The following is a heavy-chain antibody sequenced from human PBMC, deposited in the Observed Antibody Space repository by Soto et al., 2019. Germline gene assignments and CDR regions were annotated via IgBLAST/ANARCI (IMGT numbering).Heavy chain of an antibody. CDR3: ARGRYALGV. D-gene: IGHD3-9*01. Sequence: EVQLVEPGGGLVQPGGSLRLSCAASGFNVGDYEMNWVRQAPGKGLEWISMITSGGTVFYYADSVRGRFAISRDDTENSLHLQMNSLRVEDTAMYYCARGRYALGVWGQGTTVTVSS. V-gene: IGHV3-48*03. CDR2: ITSGGTVF. CDR1: GFNVGDYE. J-gene: IGHJ6*02.